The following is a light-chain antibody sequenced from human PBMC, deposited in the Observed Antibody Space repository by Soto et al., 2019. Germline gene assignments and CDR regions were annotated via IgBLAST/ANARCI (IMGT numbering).Light chain of an antibody. Sequence: EIVMTQSPATLSLSPGERATLSCRASQSVSYHMAWYQQKPGQAPRLLISDASDRATGIPARFSGSGSGTDFTLTISCLQSEDFATYYCQQYYSYRTFGQGTKVDIK. J-gene: IGKJ1*01. CDR3: QQYYSYRT. CDR2: DAS. CDR1: QSVSYH. V-gene: IGKV3D-15*01.